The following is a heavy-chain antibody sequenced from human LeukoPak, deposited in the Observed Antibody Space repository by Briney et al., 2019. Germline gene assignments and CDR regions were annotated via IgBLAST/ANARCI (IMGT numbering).Heavy chain of an antibody. V-gene: IGHV3-23*01. J-gene: IGHJ4*02. CDR1: GFTFSSYA. D-gene: IGHD3-10*01. CDR3: AKDSTVRGVIDY. Sequence: GGSLRLSCAASGFTFSSYAMSWVRQAPGKGLKWVSAISGSGGSTYYADSVKGRFTISRDNSKNTLYLQMNSLRAEDTAVYYCAKDSTVRGVIDYWGQGTLVTVSS. CDR2: ISGSGGST.